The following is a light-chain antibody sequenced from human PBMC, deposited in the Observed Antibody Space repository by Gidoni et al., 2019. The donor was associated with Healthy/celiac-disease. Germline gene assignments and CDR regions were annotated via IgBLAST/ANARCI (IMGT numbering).Light chain of an antibody. J-gene: IGKJ4*01. CDR1: QSVSSN. CDR2: GAS. V-gene: IGKV3-15*01. CDR3: QQYNNWPVT. Sequence: EIVMTQSPATLSVSPGERATLSCRASQSVSSNLAWYQQKPGQAPRLLIYGASSRATGLPARFSGSGSGTEFTLTISRLQSEDFAVYYCQQYNNWPVTFGGGTKVEIK.